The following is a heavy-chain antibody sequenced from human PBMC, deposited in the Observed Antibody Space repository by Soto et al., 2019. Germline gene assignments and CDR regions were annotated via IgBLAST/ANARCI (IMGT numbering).Heavy chain of an antibody. CDR3: ANGEVYSSSTGYYFDY. D-gene: IGHD6-6*01. CDR2: ISGSGGST. CDR1: GFTFSSYA. J-gene: IGHJ4*02. V-gene: IGHV3-23*01. Sequence: GGSLRLSCAASGFTFSSYAMSWVRQAPGKGLEWVSAISGSGGSTYYADSVKGRFTISRDNSKNTLYLQMNSLRAEDTAVYYCANGEVYSSSTGYYFDYWGQGTLVTVSS.